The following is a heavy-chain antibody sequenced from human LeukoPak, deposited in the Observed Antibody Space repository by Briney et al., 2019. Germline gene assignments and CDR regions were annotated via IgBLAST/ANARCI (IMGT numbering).Heavy chain of an antibody. Sequence: GGSLRHSCAASGFIFSTNEMHWVRQAPGKGLVWVSRIFNDGTNRGYADSVKGRFTISRDNAKNTLYLQMNSLTGEDTAVYYCARGGVPGAYDIWGQGTMVTVSS. V-gene: IGHV3-74*01. CDR2: IFNDGTNR. D-gene: IGHD1-26*01. CDR1: GFIFSTNE. CDR3: ARGGVPGAYDI. J-gene: IGHJ3*02.